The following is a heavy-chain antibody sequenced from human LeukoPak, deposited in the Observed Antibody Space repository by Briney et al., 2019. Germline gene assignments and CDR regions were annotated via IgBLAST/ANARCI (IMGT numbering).Heavy chain of an antibody. CDR1: GFNLSHYG. CDR2: IQYDGSDK. V-gene: IGHV3-30*02. Sequence: GGSLRLSSVASGFNLSHYGLNWVRQAPGKGLEWVAFIQYDGSDKSYADSVRGRFTISRDNSINTLYLQMNSLRAEDTAVYYCAKDRNAWPTNFDSWGQGTLVTVSA. J-gene: IGHJ4*02. CDR3: AKDRNAWPTNFDS. D-gene: IGHD5-24*01.